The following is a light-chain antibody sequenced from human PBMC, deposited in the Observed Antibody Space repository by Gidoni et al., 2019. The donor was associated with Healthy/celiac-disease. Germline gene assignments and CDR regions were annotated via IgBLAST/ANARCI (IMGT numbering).Light chain of an antibody. CDR3: QTYDSSLSGWV. CDR2: VNS. CDR1: ISNIGAGYD. V-gene: IGLV1-40*01. J-gene: IGLJ3*02. Sequence: QPVLTPPPSVSGAPGPRATTSCTGSISNIGAGYDVHWYQQPPGTAPKLLIYVNSNRPSGVPDRFSGSKSGTSASLAITGLQAEDEADYYCQTYDSSLSGWVFGGGTKLTVL.